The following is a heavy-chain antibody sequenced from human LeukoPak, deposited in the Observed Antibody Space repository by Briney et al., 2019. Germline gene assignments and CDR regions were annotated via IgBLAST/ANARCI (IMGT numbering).Heavy chain of an antibody. CDR3: ARLMTTANALDI. Sequence: SETLSLTCTFSGGSISSYYWSWIRQPPGKGLEWIGYPHYSRNTKYNPYLNSRVIFSVDTSKNQFSIKLSSVAAAATALYYCARLMTTANALDIWGHGTMVTVSS. D-gene: IGHD4-17*01. J-gene: IGHJ3*02. CDR2: PHYSRNT. CDR1: GGSISSYY. V-gene: IGHV4-59*12.